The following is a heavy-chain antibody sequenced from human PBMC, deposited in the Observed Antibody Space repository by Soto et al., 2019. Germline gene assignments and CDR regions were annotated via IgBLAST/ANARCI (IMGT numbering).Heavy chain of an antibody. J-gene: IGHJ6*02. V-gene: IGHV1-18*01. CDR1: GYSFTTYG. CDR3: ARVGPAPYSYYGMDV. CDR2: ISAYNGNT. Sequence: QVQLVQSGGEVKKPGASVKVSCKTSGYSFTTYGISWVRQAPGQGLEWMGWISAYNGNTNYAQKLQDRVTMTTDTSTSTAYMELRSLRSDDTAVYYCARVGPAPYSYYGMDVWGQGSTVTVSS.